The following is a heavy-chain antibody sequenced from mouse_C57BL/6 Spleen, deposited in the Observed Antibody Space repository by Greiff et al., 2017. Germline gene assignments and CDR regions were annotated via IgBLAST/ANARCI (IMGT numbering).Heavy chain of an antibody. V-gene: IGHV1-4*01. CDR1: GYTVTSYT. CDR3: ARGYYFDY. Sequence: QVKLQQSGAELARPGASVKMSCKASGYTVTSYTMHWVKQRPGQGLEWIGYINPSSGYTKYNQKFKYKATLTADKSSSTDYMQLSSLASEDSADYYCARGYYFDYWGQGTALTVSS. CDR2: INPSSGYT. J-gene: IGHJ2*01.